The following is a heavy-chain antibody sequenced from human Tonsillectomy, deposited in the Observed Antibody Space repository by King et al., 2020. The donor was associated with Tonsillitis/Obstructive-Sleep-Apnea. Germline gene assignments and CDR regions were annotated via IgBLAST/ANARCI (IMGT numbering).Heavy chain of an antibody. CDR2: ISYDGSNK. V-gene: IGHV3-30*04. CDR3: ARHEGEWELLSFDY. Sequence: VQLVASGGGVVQPGRSLRLSCAASGFTFSSYAMHWVRQAPGKGLEWVAVISYDGSNKYYADSVKGRFTISRDNSKNTLYLQMNSLRAEDTAVYYCARHEGEWELLSFDYWGQGTLVTVSS. J-gene: IGHJ4*02. CDR1: GFTFSSYA. D-gene: IGHD1-26*01.